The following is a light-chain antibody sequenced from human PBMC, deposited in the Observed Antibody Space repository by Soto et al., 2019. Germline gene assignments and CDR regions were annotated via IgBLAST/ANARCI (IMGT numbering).Light chain of an antibody. Sequence: DIRMTQSHSTLSASVGDRVTITPRARQSISSWLAWYQQKPGKAPKLLIYDASSLESGVPSRFSGSGSGTEFSLTISSLQPDDSATYYCQQCNRYPITFGQGTRLEI. CDR1: QSISSW. CDR2: DAS. V-gene: IGKV1-5*01. CDR3: QQCNRYPIT. J-gene: IGKJ5*01.